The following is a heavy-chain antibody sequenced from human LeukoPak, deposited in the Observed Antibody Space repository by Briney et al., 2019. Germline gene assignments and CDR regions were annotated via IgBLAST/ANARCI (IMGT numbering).Heavy chain of an antibody. CDR2: ISGSGGST. V-gene: IGHV3-23*01. CDR3: AKDPGPVAGSPTNY. D-gene: IGHD6-19*01. Sequence: GGSLRLSCAASGFTFSSYAMSWVRQATGKGLEWVSAISGSGGSTYYADSVKGRFTISRDNSKNTLYLQMNSLRAEDTAVYYCAKDPGPVAGSPTNYWGQGTLVTVSS. CDR1: GFTFSSYA. J-gene: IGHJ4*02.